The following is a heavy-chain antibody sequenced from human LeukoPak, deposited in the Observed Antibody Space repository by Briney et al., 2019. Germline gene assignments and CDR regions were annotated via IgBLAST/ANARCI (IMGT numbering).Heavy chain of an antibody. V-gene: IGHV1-2*06. CDR3: ARIPNYDILTGCFDY. CDR1: GYTFTGYY. D-gene: IGHD3-9*01. J-gene: IGHJ4*02. Sequence: ASVKVSCKASGYTFTGYYMHWVRQAPGPGLEWMGRINPNSGGTNYAQKFQGRVTMTRDTSISTAYMELSRLRSDDTAVYYCARIPNYDILTGCFDYWGQGTLVTVSS. CDR2: INPNSGGT.